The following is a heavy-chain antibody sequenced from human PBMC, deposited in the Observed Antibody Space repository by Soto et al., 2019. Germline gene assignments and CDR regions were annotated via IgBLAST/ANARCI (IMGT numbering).Heavy chain of an antibody. Sequence: QLQLQESGPGLVKPSETLSLTCSVSGASINTSPYYWGWIRQPPGGGLEWIGSVLSTGSTYYNPSLKGRVTVSVDASGNEVSLKVYSVTAADTAVYYCAKHKVEYANSGLDRWGQGTLVAVSS. J-gene: IGHJ5*02. CDR2: VLSTGST. V-gene: IGHV4-39*01. CDR1: GASINTSPYY. D-gene: IGHD2-2*01. CDR3: AKHKVEYANSGLDR.